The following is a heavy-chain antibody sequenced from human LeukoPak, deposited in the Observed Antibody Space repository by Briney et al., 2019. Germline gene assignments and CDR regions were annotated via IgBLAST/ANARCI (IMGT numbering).Heavy chain of an antibody. CDR2: IYSGGST. D-gene: IGHD2-2*01. V-gene: IGHV3-53*01. Sequence: PGGSLRLSCAVSGFTFSNYWISWVRQAPGRGLEWVSIIYSGGSTDYADSVKGRFTISRDNSKNTLSLQMNSLRAEDTAVYFCASAWAAAAPFDYWGQGTLVTVSS. J-gene: IGHJ4*02. CDR1: GFTFSNYW. CDR3: ASAWAAAAPFDY.